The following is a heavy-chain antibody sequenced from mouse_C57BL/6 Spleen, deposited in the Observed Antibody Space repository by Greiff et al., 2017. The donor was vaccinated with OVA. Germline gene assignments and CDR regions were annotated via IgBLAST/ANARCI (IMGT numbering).Heavy chain of an antibody. CDR3: ARGNSGSSYWYFDV. D-gene: IGHD1-1*01. Sequence: VKLMESGPELVKPGASVKISCKASGYAFSSVWMNWVDPRPGKGLVWIGRVYPGDGDTTYNEQFRGNAALTADKYSSTASMQLSSLTSEDSAVYFCARGNSGSSYWYFDVWGTGTTVTVSS. CDR2: VYPGDGDT. V-gene: IGHV1-82*01. J-gene: IGHJ1*03. CDR1: GYAFSSVW.